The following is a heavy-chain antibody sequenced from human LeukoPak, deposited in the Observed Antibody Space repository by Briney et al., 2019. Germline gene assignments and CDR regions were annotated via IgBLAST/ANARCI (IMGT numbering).Heavy chain of an antibody. Sequence: QPGGSLRLSCAASGFTFSSYAMSWVRQAPGKGLEWVSAISGSGGSTYYADSVKGRFTISRDNSKNTLYLQMNSLRAEDTAVYYRAKGSIYYGSGSYSWGIDYWGQGTLVTVSS. V-gene: IGHV3-23*01. CDR3: AKGSIYYGSGSYSWGIDY. CDR2: ISGSGGST. J-gene: IGHJ4*02. D-gene: IGHD3-10*01. CDR1: GFTFSSYA.